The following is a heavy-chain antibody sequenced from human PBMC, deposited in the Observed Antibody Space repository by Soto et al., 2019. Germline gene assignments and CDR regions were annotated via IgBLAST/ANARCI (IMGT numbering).Heavy chain of an antibody. J-gene: IGHJ4*02. Sequence: ETLSLTCAVYGGSFSGYYWSWIRQPPGKGLEWIGEINHSGSTNYNPSLKSRVTISVDTSKNQFSLKLSSVTAADTAVYYCARGRVAAYCGGDCDFSGRPSNYYFDYWGQGTLVTVSS. CDR3: ARGRVAAYCGGDCDFSGRPSNYYFDY. V-gene: IGHV4-34*01. CDR1: GGSFSGYY. D-gene: IGHD2-21*02. CDR2: INHSGST.